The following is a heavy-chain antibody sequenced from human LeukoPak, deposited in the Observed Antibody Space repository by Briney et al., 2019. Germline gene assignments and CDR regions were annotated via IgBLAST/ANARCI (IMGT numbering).Heavy chain of an antibody. CDR1: GFTFSRYA. V-gene: IGHV3-64D*06. D-gene: IGHD3-10*01. Sequence: GGSLRLSCSASGFTFSRYAMHWVRQAPGKGLEYVSAVSSNGGSTYYADSVKGRFTISRDNSKNTLYLQMGSLRTEDTAVYYCVKDGSGSYYTYYFDYWGQGTLVTVSS. CDR2: VSSNGGST. J-gene: IGHJ4*02. CDR3: VKDGSGSYYTYYFDY.